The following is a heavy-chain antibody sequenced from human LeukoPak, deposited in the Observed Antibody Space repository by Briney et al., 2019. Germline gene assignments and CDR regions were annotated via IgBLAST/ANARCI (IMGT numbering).Heavy chain of an antibody. CDR1: GGSISSSSYY. Sequence: SETLSLTCTVSGGSISSSSYYWGWIRQPPGKGLEWIASFYYSGSTYYNPSLKSRVTISVDTSKNQFSLKLSSVTAADTAVYYCASADGYKIDYWGQGTLVTVSS. D-gene: IGHD5-24*01. V-gene: IGHV4-39*01. CDR2: FYYSGST. CDR3: ASADGYKIDY. J-gene: IGHJ4*02.